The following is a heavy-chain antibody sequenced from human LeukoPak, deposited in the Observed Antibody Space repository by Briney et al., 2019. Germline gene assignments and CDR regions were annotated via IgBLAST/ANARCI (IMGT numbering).Heavy chain of an antibody. J-gene: IGHJ4*02. D-gene: IGHD1-26*01. V-gene: IGHV1-18*01. CDR1: GYTFTSYG. CDR2: ISAYNGNT. CDR3: ARDEKWEIPGDPDY. Sequence: ASVKVSCKASGYTFTSYGISCVRQALGQGVECMGWISAYNGNTHYAQKLQGRVTMTTDTSTSTAYMQLRSLRSDDTAVYYCARDEKWEIPGDPDYWGQGTLVTVSS.